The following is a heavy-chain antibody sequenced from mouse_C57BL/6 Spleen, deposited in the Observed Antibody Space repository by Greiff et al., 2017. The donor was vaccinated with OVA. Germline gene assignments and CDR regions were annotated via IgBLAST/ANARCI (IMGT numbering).Heavy chain of an antibody. CDR3: ARSHDYYGSSYGY. CDR1: GYAFSSSW. CDR2: IYPGDGDT. D-gene: IGHD1-1*01. V-gene: IGHV1-82*01. J-gene: IGHJ2*01. Sequence: QVQLQQSGPELVKPGASVKISCKASGYAFSSSWMNWVKQRPGKGLEWIGRIYPGDGDTNYNGKFKGKATLTADKSSSTAYMQLSSLTSEDSAVYFCARSHDYYGSSYGYWGQGTTLTVSS.